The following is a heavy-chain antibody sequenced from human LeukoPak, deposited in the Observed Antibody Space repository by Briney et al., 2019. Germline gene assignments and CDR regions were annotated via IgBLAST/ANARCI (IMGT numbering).Heavy chain of an antibody. Sequence: SETLSLTCTVSGGSIKSYYWNWIRQPAGKGLEWIGRIYSTGITNYNPSLKSRVTVSVDSSKNQFSLKLRSVTAADTAVYHCARDRDWNYWFDPWGRGIPVLVSS. V-gene: IGHV4-4*07. CDR1: GGSIKSYY. D-gene: IGHD1-7*01. J-gene: IGHJ5*02. CDR3: ARDRDWNYWFDP. CDR2: IYSTGIT.